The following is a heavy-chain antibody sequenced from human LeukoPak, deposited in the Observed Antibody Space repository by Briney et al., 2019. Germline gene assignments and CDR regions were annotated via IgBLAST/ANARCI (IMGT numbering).Heavy chain of an antibody. Sequence: SETLSLTCTVSGGSVSSGSYYWRWIRQPPGKGLEWIGYIYYSGSTNYNPSLKSRVTISVDTSKNQFSLKLSSVPAADTAVYYCARSYDSRGYHLTFDPWGQGTLVTVSS. CDR2: IYYSGST. CDR3: ARSYDSRGYHLTFDP. J-gene: IGHJ5*02. D-gene: IGHD3-22*01. CDR1: GGSVSSGSYY. V-gene: IGHV4-61*01.